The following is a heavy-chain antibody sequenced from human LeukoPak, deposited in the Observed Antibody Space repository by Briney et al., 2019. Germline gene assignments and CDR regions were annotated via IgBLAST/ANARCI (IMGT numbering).Heavy chain of an antibody. CDR2: ISRSGPT. D-gene: IGHD2-21*01. J-gene: IGHJ3*01. CDR1: GFTFSRYD. V-gene: IGHV3-23*01. CDR3: AKGESFAFAA. Sequence: GGSLRLSCTTSGFTFSRYDMQWVRQAPGKGLEWVSGISRSGPTYYRDSVRGRFTISRDNSKNTLYLQMNSLRAEDTAVYYCAKGESFAFAAWGQGTMVTVSS.